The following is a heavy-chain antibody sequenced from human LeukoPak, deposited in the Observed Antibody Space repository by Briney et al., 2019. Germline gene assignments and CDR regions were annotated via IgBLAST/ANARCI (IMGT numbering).Heavy chain of an antibody. V-gene: IGHV4-4*07. CDR2: IYTSGST. CDR3: ASLYCSSRSPGSYYYYYMDV. CDR1: GGSISSYY. Sequence: SETLSLTCTVSGGSISSYYWSWIRQPAGKGLEWIGRIYTSGSTNYNPSLKSRVTMSVDTSKNQFSLKLSSVTAADTAVYYCASLYCSSRSPGSYYYYYMDVWGKGTTVTISS. J-gene: IGHJ6*03. D-gene: IGHD2-2*01.